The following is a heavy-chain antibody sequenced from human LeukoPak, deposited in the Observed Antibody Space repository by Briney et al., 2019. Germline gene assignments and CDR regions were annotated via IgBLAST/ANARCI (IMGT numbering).Heavy chain of an antibody. CDR3: AMGATTFAAIHFDY. J-gene: IGHJ4*02. CDR2: IYSGGST. CDR1: GFTVSSNY. D-gene: IGHD1-26*01. Sequence: GGSLRLSCAASGFTVSSNYMSWVRQAPGKGLEWVSVIYSGGSTYYADSVKGRFTISRDNSKNTLYLQINSLRAEDTAVYYCAMGATTFAAIHFDYWGQGTLVTVSS. V-gene: IGHV3-66*01.